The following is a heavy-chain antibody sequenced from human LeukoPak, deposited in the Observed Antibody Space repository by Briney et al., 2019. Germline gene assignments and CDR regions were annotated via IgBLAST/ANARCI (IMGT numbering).Heavy chain of an antibody. CDR1: GGSITSYY. D-gene: IGHD3-16*02. J-gene: IGHJ4*02. Sequence: PSETLSLTCTVSGGSITSYYWSWLRQPPGKDLEWIGYFSHSGSTNYNPSLKSRVTISVDTSKNQFSLKLSSVTAADTAVYYCARLARSYRSQHFDYWGQGTLVTVSS. V-gene: IGHV4-59*08. CDR2: FSHSGST. CDR3: ARLARSYRSQHFDY.